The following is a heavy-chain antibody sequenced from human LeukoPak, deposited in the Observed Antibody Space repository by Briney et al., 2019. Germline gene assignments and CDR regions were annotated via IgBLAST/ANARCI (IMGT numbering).Heavy chain of an antibody. J-gene: IGHJ5*02. Sequence: PSETLSLTCAVYGGSFSGYYWTWIRQPPGKGLEWIGEINHSGSTNYNPSLKSRVTISVDTSKSQFSLKLSSVTAADTAIYFCARRGLGFLESVKYSWFDPWGQGTLVTVSS. CDR1: GGSFSGYY. CDR3: ARRGLGFLESVKYSWFDP. CDR2: INHSGST. V-gene: IGHV4-34*01. D-gene: IGHD3-3*02.